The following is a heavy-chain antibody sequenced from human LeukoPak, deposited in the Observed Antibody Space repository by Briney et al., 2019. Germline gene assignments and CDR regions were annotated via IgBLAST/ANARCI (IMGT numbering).Heavy chain of an antibody. CDR2: IYTSWST. J-gene: IGHJ3*02. D-gene: IGHD3-10*01. Sequence: SETLSLTCTVSGASISSSSYYWVWIRQPPGKGLEWIGSIYTSWSTHYNPSLKSRVTISVDTSKNQFSLKLSSVTAADTAVYYCARDQGFGEDDAFDIWGQGTMVTVSS. V-gene: IGHV4-39*07. CDR3: ARDQGFGEDDAFDI. CDR1: GASISSSSYY.